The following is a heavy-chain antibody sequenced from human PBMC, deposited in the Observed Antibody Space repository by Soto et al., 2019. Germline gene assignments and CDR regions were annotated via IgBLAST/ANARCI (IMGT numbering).Heavy chain of an antibody. CDR3: ARGGWTTDY. CDR2: VSHSGSST. V-gene: IGHV3-11*06. CDR1: GFTFSDTY. J-gene: IGHJ4*02. D-gene: IGHD1-1*01. Sequence: QVHLVESGGGLVKPGGSLRLSCAASGFTFSDTYMSWIRQSPRKGLEWISPVSHSGSSTNYADSVKGRFTISRDNSKNSLYLQMNSLRAEDTAVYYCARGGWTTDYWGQGTLVTVSS.